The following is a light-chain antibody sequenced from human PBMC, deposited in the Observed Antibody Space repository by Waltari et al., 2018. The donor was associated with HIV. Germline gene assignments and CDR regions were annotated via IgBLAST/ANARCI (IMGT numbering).Light chain of an antibody. V-gene: IGLV2-11*01. CDR3: YSYAGSLL. J-gene: IGLJ2*01. CDR2: DVS. CDR1: SSDVGGYNY. Sequence: QSALTQPRSVSGSPGQSVTISCTGSSSDVGGYNYVSWYQQHPTKAPNLIIYDVSERASGVPDRFSGSKSGNRASLTISVLQAEDEADYYYYSYAGSLLFGGGTKLTVL.